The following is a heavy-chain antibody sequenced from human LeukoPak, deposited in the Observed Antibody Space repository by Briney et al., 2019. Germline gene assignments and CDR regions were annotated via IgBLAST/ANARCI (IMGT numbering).Heavy chain of an antibody. CDR2: ISWNSGST. CDR3: ATSPKSGYVFWYFDL. CDR1: GFTFDDYA. D-gene: IGHD5-12*01. J-gene: IGHJ2*01. V-gene: IGHV3-9*01. Sequence: PGGSLRLSCAASGFTFDDYAMHWVRQAPGKGLEWVSGISWNSGSTYYADSVKGRFTISRDNSKNTLYLQMNSLRAEDTAAYYCATSPKSGYVFWYFDLWGRGTLVTVSS.